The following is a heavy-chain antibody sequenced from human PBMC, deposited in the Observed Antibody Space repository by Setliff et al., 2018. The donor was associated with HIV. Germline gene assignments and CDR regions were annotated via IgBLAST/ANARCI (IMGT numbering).Heavy chain of an antibody. V-gene: IGHV4-39*07. Sequence: SETLSLTCSVSGDSISSGTYYWGWIRQPPGKGLEWIGSVSYSGSAFYNPSLKSRVKMSVDPSKNQFSLKLSSVTAADTAVYYCARSRGTQQEEYYFDYWGPGTLVTVSS. CDR2: VSYSGSA. CDR3: ARSRGTQQEEYYFDY. D-gene: IGHD5-12*01. CDR1: GDSISSGTYY. J-gene: IGHJ4*02.